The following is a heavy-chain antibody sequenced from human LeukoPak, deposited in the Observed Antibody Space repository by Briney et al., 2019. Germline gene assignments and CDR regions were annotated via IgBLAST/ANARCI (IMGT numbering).Heavy chain of an antibody. V-gene: IGHV3-30*18. J-gene: IGHJ6*02. CDR2: ILYDGSNK. CDR1: GFTFSSYV. D-gene: IGHD2-2*01. Sequence: GSLRLSCAASGFTFSSYVIHCVRQAPGKGLESVAVILYDGSNKYYADSVKGRFTISRDNSKNTLYLQMNSLREEDTAVYYCAKARGFTGQYQLPYYYYYGMDVWGQGTTVTVSS. CDR3: AKARGFTGQYQLPYYYYYGMDV.